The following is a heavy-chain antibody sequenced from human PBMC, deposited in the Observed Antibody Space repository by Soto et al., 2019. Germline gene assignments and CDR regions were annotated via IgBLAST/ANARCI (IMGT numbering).Heavy chain of an antibody. J-gene: IGHJ4*02. V-gene: IGHV3-30*18. CDR2: ISYDGSNK. Sequence: QVQLVESGGGVVQPGRSLRLSCAASGFTFSSYGMHWVRQAPGKGLEWVAVISYDGSNKYYADSVKGRFTISRDNSKNTLYLQMNSLRAEDTAVYYCAKEDYWNYVGASFFDYWGQGTLVTVSS. D-gene: IGHD1-7*01. CDR3: AKEDYWNYVGASFFDY. CDR1: GFTFSSYG.